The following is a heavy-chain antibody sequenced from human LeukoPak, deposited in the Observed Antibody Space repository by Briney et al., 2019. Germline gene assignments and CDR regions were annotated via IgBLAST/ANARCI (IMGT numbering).Heavy chain of an antibody. D-gene: IGHD3-10*01. CDR2: IKSKTDGGTT. V-gene: IGHV3-15*01. J-gene: IGHJ4*02. CDR3: TTTLTMRWAVRGVQHY. CDR1: GFTFSNAW. Sequence: GGSLRLSCAASGFTFSNAWMSWVRQAPGKGLEWVGRIKSKTDGGTTDYAAPVKGRFTISRDDSKNTLYLQMNSLKTEDTAVYYCTTTLTMRWAVRGVQHYWGQGTLVTVSS.